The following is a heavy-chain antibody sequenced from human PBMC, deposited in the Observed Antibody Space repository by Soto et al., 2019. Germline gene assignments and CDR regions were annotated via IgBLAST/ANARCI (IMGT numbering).Heavy chain of an antibody. Sequence: SETLSLTVTVSGGSISSGGYSWTWIRQSPGKGLEWIGYTYQSGSAYYNPSLKSRVTISVDRSKNQFSLTLTSVTAADTAVYYCARDYYGMDVWGQGTTVTVSS. CDR1: GGSISSGGYS. V-gene: IGHV4-30-2*06. J-gene: IGHJ6*02. CDR2: TYQSGSA. CDR3: ARDYYGMDV.